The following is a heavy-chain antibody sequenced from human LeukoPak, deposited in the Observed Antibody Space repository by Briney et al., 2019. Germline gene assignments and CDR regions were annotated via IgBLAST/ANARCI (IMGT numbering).Heavy chain of an antibody. CDR1: GDSISSSSYY. J-gene: IGHJ4*02. V-gene: IGHV4-61*05. CDR3: ARVRTYCFDL. D-gene: IGHD2-15*01. Sequence: LETLSLTCTVSGDSISSSSYYWGWIRQPPGKGLEWIGYIYYSGNTNYNTSLKSRVTIPVDTSRNRFSLKLSSVTAADTAVYYCARVRTYCFDLWGQGTLVTVSS. CDR2: IYYSGNT.